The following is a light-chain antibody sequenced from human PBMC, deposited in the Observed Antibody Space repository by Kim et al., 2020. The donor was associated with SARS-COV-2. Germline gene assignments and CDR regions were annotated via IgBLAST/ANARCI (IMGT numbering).Light chain of an antibody. V-gene: IGKV1-33*01. Sequence: ASVGARVTISCQASQDININLNWYQQKPGRAPNLLIYDASNLQTGVPSRFSGSRSGTDFTFTISDLQPDDVATYFCQQYDIFPLTFGGGTKVDIK. J-gene: IGKJ4*01. CDR1: QDININ. CDR2: DAS. CDR3: QQYDIFPLT.